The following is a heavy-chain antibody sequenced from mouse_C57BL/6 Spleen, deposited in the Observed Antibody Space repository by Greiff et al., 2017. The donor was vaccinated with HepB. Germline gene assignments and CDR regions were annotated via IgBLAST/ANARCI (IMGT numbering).Heavy chain of an antibody. J-gene: IGHJ4*01. CDR1: GYTFTSYW. D-gene: IGHD1-1*01. Sequence: VQLQQSGTVLARPGASVKMSCKTSGYTFTSYWMHWVKQRPGQGLEWIGAIYPGNSDTSYNQKFKGKAKLTAVTSASTAYMELSSLTNEDSAVYYCTRVCISVNYAMDYWGQGTSVTVSS. V-gene: IGHV1-5*01. CDR3: TRVCISVNYAMDY. CDR2: IYPGNSDT.